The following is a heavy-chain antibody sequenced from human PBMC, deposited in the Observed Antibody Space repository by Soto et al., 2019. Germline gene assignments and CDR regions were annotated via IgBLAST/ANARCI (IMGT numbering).Heavy chain of an antibody. Sequence: QVQLVQSGAEVKKPGASVKVSCKASGYTFTSYDINWVRQATGQGLEWMVWMNPNSGNTGYAQKFQGRVTMTRNTSISTAYIELSSLISEDTAVYYCASLPWANYYYYGMDVWGQGTTVTVSS. D-gene: IGHD7-27*01. CDR2: MNPNSGNT. CDR1: GYTFTSYD. CDR3: ASLPWANYYYYGMDV. V-gene: IGHV1-8*01. J-gene: IGHJ6*02.